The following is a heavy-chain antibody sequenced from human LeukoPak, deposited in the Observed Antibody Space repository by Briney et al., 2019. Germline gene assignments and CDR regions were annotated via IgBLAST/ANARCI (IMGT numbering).Heavy chain of an antibody. J-gene: IGHJ3*02. CDR1: GYIFTNFG. D-gene: IGHD3-16*01. CDR3: ARDSPFMIPGSRAFDI. V-gene: IGHV1-18*01. CDR2: ISGYNGNT. Sequence: GASVKVSCKASGYIFTNFGISWVRQARGQGLEWMGWISGYNGNTNYAQKLQGRVTMTTDTSTSTAYMELRSLRSDDTAVYYCARDSPFMIPGSRAFDIWGQGTMVTVSS.